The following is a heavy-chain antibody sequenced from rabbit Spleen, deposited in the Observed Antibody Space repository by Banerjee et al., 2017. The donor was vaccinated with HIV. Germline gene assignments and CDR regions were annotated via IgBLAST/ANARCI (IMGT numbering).Heavy chain of an antibody. D-gene: IGHD6-1*01. V-gene: IGHV1S45*01. J-gene: IGHJ6*01. Sequence: QEQLVESGGGLVQPEGSLTLTCTASGFSFSNGHWICWVRQAPGKGLEWPACIYGGSSGTTAYATWAKGRFTISKTSTTVTLQMTSLTVADTATYFCARGNNGGGAGYGWALRLWGPGTLVTVS. CDR3: ARGNNGGGAGYGWALRL. CDR1: GFSFSNGHW. CDR2: IYGGSSGTT.